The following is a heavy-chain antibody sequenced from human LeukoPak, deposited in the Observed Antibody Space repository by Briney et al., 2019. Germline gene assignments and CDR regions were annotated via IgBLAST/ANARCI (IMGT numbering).Heavy chain of an antibody. CDR3: ARDLGATRTFDY. CDR2: IIPVFGTA. V-gene: IGHV1-69*13. D-gene: IGHD1-26*01. Sequence: SVKVSCKASGGTFSSYAISWVRQAPGQGLEWMGGIIPVFGTANYAQKFQGRVTITADESTSTAYMELSSLRSEDTAVYYCARDLGATRTFDYWGQGTLVTVSS. CDR1: GGTFSSYA. J-gene: IGHJ4*02.